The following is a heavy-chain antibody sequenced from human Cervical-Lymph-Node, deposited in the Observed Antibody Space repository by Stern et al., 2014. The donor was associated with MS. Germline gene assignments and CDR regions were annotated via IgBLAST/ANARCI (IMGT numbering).Heavy chain of an antibody. D-gene: IGHD2-15*01. J-gene: IGHJ5*02. CDR1: GYTFPNYG. V-gene: IGHV1-18*01. Sequence: VQLVQSGAEVKKPGASVKVSCKASGYTFPNYGISWVRQAPGQGLEWMGWISTYTGDTHYAQKFQGRFTMTTDTSTTTAYMELRSLRSDDTAVYYCARDVVIVVALHNWFDPWGQGTLVAVSS. CDR3: ARDVVIVVALHNWFDP. CDR2: ISTYTGDT.